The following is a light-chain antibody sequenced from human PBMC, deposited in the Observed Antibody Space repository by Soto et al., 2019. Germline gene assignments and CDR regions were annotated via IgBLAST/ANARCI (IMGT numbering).Light chain of an antibody. V-gene: IGKV1-9*01. J-gene: IGKJ4*01. Sequence: DIQLTQSPSFLSASIGDRVTITCRASQDFINYLAWYQQKPGEAPKLLIYVASTLHSGLPSRFSGSGSGTEFTLTINSLQPEDFATYYCQQLNSFPLTFGGGTKVDI. CDR3: QQLNSFPLT. CDR1: QDFINY. CDR2: VAS.